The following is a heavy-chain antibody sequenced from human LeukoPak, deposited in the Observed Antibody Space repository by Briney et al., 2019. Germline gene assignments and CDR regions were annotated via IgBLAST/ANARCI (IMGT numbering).Heavy chain of an antibody. CDR2: ISGSGGST. D-gene: IGHD6-19*01. V-gene: IGHV3-23*01. CDR3: AKGAGTNGWYLPDY. J-gene: IGHJ4*02. Sequence: DPGGSLRLSCAASGITFSNYAMNWVRQAPGKGLEWVSGISGSGGSTYYAETVKGRLTISRDNSKNTLYLQMNTPRAEDTAIYYCAKGAGTNGWYLPDYWGQGTLVTVSS. CDR1: GITFSNYA.